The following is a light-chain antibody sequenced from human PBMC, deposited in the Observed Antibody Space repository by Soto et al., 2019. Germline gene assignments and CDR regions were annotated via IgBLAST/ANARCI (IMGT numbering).Light chain of an antibody. CDR3: VQFSHFPRT. CDR2: QIS. Sequence: DIVLTQTPLSSPVTLGQPASISCRSSQSLVYSDGNTYLSWLQQRPGQPPRLLIYQISNRFSGVPDRFSGSGAGTDCTLKISRVEAEDVGVYSCVQFSHFPRTFGQGTNVEIK. CDR1: QSLVYSDGNTY. V-gene: IGKV2-24*01. J-gene: IGKJ1*01.